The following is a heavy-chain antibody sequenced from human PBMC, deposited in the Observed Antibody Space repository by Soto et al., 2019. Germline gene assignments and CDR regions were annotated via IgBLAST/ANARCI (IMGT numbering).Heavy chain of an antibody. CDR2: IWYDGSIK. CDR3: ARTLDYDYGDLTDDY. D-gene: IGHD4-17*01. Sequence: QVQLVESGGGVVQPGRSLRLSCAASGFTFSSYGMHWVRQAPGKGLEWVAVIWYDGSIKNYADSVKGRFTISRDNSKNTLYLQLNSLRAEDTAVYYCARTLDYDYGDLTDDYWGQGTLVTVSS. CDR1: GFTFSSYG. J-gene: IGHJ4*02. V-gene: IGHV3-33*01.